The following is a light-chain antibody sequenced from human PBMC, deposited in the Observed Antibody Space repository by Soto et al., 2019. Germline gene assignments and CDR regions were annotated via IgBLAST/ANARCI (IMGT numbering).Light chain of an antibody. Sequence: QSALTQPPSASGSPGQSVTISCTGTSSDIGAYNYVSWYQQHPGKAPKLMIYEFSKRPSGVPDRFSGSKSGNTASLTVSGLQAEDESDYYCSSYAGSNTWVSGGGTKLTVL. CDR1: SSDIGAYNY. CDR3: SSYAGSNTWV. CDR2: EFS. J-gene: IGLJ3*02. V-gene: IGLV2-8*01.